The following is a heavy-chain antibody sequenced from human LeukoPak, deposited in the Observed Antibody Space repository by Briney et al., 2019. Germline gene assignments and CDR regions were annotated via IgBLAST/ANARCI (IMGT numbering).Heavy chain of an antibody. CDR2: IYASGRS. V-gene: IGHV4-4*07. CDR3: ARGRSSWNYLDY. D-gene: IGHD1-20*01. CDR1: GGSITTYY. Sequence: SETLSLTCTVSGGSITTYYWIWIRQPAGKGLEWIGRIYASGRSNYNPSLQSRVTMSVDTSENQFSLKMTSVTAADTAVYYCARGRSSWNYLDYWGQGILVTVSS. J-gene: IGHJ4*02.